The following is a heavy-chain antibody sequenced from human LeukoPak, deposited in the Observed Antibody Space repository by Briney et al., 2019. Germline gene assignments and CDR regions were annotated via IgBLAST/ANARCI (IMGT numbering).Heavy chain of an antibody. D-gene: IGHD3-3*01. CDR3: ARGGVVLRFLDSWFDP. CDR1: GGTFSSYA. V-gene: IGHV1-69*05. J-gene: IGHJ5*02. Sequence: GSSVKVSCKASGGTFSSYAISWVRRAPGQGLEWMGGIIPIFGTANYAQKFQGRVTITTDESTSTAYMELSSLRSEDTAVYYCARGGVVLRFLDSWFDPWGQGTLVTVSS. CDR2: IIPIFGTA.